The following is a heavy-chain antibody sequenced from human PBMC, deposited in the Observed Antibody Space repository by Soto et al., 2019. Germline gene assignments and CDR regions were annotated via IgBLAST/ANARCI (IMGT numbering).Heavy chain of an antibody. Sequence: ETLSLTCTVSGGSVSSGDYYWSWIRQPPGKGLEWIGYIYYSGSTNYNPSLKSRVSISLDTSKNQFSLRLTSVTAADTAVYYCARIPVDTYMINWFDPWGQGTLVTVSS. CDR3: ARIPVDTYMINWFDP. CDR2: IYYSGST. D-gene: IGHD5-18*01. CDR1: GGSVSSGDYY. J-gene: IGHJ5*02. V-gene: IGHV4-61*08.